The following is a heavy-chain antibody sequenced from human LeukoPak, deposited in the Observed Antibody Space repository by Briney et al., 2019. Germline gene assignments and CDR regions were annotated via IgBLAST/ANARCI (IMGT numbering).Heavy chain of an antibody. CDR1: GFTFSIYG. D-gene: IGHD3-22*01. Sequence: GGSLRLSCAASGFTFSIYGMHWVRQAPGKGLEWVAVIWYDGSNKYYADSVKGRFTISRDNSKNTLYLQMNSLRAEDTAVYYCARDGDYYDSSGYYYYWGQGTLVTVSS. CDR2: IWYDGSNK. CDR3: ARDGDYYDSSGYYYY. V-gene: IGHV3-33*01. J-gene: IGHJ4*02.